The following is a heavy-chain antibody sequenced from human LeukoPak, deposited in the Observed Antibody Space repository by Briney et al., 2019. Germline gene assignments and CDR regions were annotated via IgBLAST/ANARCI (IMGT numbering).Heavy chain of an antibody. Sequence: GSLRLSCAASGFTFSSYSMNWVRQAPGKGLEWVSSISSSSSYIYYADSVKGRFTISRDNAKNSLYLQMNSLRAEDTAVYYCAKGPRIAAEDPWGQGTLVTVSS. CDR3: AKGPRIAAEDP. CDR1: GFTFSSYS. CDR2: ISSSSSYI. D-gene: IGHD6-13*01. J-gene: IGHJ5*02. V-gene: IGHV3-21*01.